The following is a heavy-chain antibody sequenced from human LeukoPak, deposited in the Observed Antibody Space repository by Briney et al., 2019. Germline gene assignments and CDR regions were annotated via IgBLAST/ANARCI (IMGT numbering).Heavy chain of an antibody. J-gene: IGHJ4*02. CDR1: GYTFTSYY. V-gene: IGHV1-46*01. Sequence: GASVKVSCKASGYTFTSYYMHWVRQAPGQGLXXXXXXXXXGGGTSYAQKFQGRVTMTRDTSTSTVYMEVSSLRSEDTAVYYCAREGSVAGSSSPIGYYFDYWGQGALVTVSS. CDR3: AREGSVAGSSSPIGYYFDY. D-gene: IGHD6-19*01. CDR2: XXXXGGGT.